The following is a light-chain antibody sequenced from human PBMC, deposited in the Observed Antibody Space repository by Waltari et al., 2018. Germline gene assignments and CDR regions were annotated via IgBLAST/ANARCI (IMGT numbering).Light chain of an antibody. CDR1: SSATARNF. V-gene: IGLV1-47*01. Sequence: QSVLTQAPSASGTPGQRVTLPCPGISSATARNFVHWYQQFPGTAPSLLIYKSSPRPSGVPDRFSGSKSGTSASLAISGLRSEDEADYYCATWDDRLSFWVFGEGTSLTVL. J-gene: IGLJ3*02. CDR2: KSS. CDR3: ATWDDRLSFWV.